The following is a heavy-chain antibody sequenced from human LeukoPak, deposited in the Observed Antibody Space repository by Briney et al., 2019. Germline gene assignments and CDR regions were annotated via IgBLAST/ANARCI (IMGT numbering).Heavy chain of an antibody. CDR2: IYYSGST. CDR3: VRDISSSSGR. Sequence: SGTLSLTCTVSGGSISSSSYYWGWIRQPPGKGLEWIGSIYYSGSTYYNPSLKSRVTISVDTSKNQFSLKLSSVTAADTAVYYCVRDISSSSGRWGQGTLVTVSS. D-gene: IGHD6-6*01. J-gene: IGHJ4*02. CDR1: GGSISSSSYY. V-gene: IGHV4-39*07.